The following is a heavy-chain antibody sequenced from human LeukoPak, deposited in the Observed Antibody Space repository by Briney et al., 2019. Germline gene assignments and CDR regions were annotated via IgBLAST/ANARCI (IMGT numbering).Heavy chain of an antibody. V-gene: IGHV1-8*01. CDR1: GYTFTDYD. Sequence: ASVTVSCKASGYTFTDYDINWVRQATGQGREWMGWMNPNSGNTGYTQKFQGRVTMTRNTSITTAYMELSSLRSEDTAVYYCARAELRYFDWPPGDYWGQGTLVTVSS. J-gene: IGHJ4*02. D-gene: IGHD3-9*01. CDR3: ARAELRYFDWPPGDY. CDR2: MNPNSGNT.